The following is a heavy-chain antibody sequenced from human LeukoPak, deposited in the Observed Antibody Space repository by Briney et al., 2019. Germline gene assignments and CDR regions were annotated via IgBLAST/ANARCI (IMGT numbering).Heavy chain of an antibody. J-gene: IGHJ6*02. D-gene: IGHD3-3*01. CDR2: INHSGST. CDR3: ARGILARITIFGVVRYYYYYGMDV. CDR1: GGSFSGYY. V-gene: IGHV4-34*01. Sequence: KPSETLSLTCAVYGGSFSGYYWSWIRQPPGKGLEWLGEINHSGSTNYNPSLKSRVTISVDTSKNQFSLKLSSVTAADTAVYYCARGILARITIFGVVRYYYYYGMDVWGQGTAVTVSS.